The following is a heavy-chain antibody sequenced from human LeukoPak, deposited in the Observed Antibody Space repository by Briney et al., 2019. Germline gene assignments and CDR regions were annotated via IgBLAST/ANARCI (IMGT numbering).Heavy chain of an antibody. CDR2: ISSGGTT. D-gene: IGHD3-10*01. CDR1: GFTVSSNY. V-gene: IGHV3-66*01. CDR3: ARDPSPVYYASGSSKYYYYGMVV. J-gene: IGHJ6*02. Sequence: PGGSLRLSCAASGFTVSSNYMNWVRQAPGKGLEWVSLISSGGTTYYTDSVKGRFTISRDNSKSTLYLQMNSLRAEDTAVYYCARDPSPVYYASGSSKYYYYGMVVWGPGTTVTVSS.